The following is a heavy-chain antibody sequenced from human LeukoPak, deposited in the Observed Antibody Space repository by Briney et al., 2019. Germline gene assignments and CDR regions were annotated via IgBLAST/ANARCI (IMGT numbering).Heavy chain of an antibody. CDR1: GYSISSGYY. CDR3: ASGPYDSSDY. Sequence: SETLSLTCAVSGYSISSGYYWGWIRPPPGKGLEWIGSIYHSGSTYYNPSLKSRVTISVDTSKNQFSLKLSSVTAADTAVYYCASGPYDSSDYWGQGTLVTVSS. V-gene: IGHV4-38-2*01. J-gene: IGHJ4*02. CDR2: IYHSGST. D-gene: IGHD3-22*01.